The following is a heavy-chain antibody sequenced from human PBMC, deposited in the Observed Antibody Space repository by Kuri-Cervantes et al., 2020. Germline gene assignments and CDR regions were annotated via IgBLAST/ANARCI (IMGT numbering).Heavy chain of an antibody. D-gene: IGHD2/OR15-2a*01. CDR2: ISYDGSNK. CDR3: ARVFRRAYYYMDV. Sequence: GGSLRLFCTASGFTFGDYAMHWVRQAPGKGLEWVAVISYDGSNKYYADSVKGRFTISRDNAKNSLYLQMNSLRAEDTAVYYCARVFRRAYYYMDVWGKGTTVTVSS. CDR1: GFTFGDYA. V-gene: IGHV3-30-3*01. J-gene: IGHJ6*03.